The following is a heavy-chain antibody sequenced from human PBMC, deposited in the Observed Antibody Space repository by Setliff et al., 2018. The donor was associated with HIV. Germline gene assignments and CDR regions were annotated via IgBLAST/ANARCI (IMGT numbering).Heavy chain of an antibody. V-gene: IGHV1-3*01. Sequence: ASVKVSCKASGYTFTNYAMHWVRQAPGQRLEWMGWINAGNGNTKYSQKFQGRVTITRDTSASTAYMELSSLRSEDTAVYYCARDHQWLLRGSYYYYYYMYVWGKGTTVTVSS. CDR1: GYTFTNYA. CDR3: ARDHQWLLRGSYYYYYYMYV. J-gene: IGHJ6*03. CDR2: INAGNGNT. D-gene: IGHD5-12*01.